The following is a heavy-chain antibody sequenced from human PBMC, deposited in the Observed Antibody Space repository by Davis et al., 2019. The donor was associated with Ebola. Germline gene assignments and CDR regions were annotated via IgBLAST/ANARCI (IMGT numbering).Heavy chain of an antibody. CDR2: LGLSADT. CDR3: ARGQELAY. D-gene: IGHD6-13*01. CDR1: GFVFSSYV. V-gene: IGHV3-23*01. Sequence: GESLKISCAASGFVFSSYVMSWVRRAPGKGLEWVSTLGLSADTYYADSVKGRFTISRDNSKNTLYLQMSSLRAEDTAVYYCARGQELAYWGQGTLVTVSS. J-gene: IGHJ4*02.